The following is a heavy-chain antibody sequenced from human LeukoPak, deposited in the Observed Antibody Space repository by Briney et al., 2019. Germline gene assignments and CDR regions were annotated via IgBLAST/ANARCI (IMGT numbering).Heavy chain of an antibody. CDR3: ARVGSGWYSASFDY. Sequence: GGSLRLSCAASGFTFSSYSMNWVRQAPGKGLEWVSSISSSSSYIYYADSVKGRFTISRDNAKNSLYLQMIGLRAEDTAVYYCARVGSGWYSASFDYWGQGTLVTVSS. D-gene: IGHD6-19*01. CDR2: ISSSSSYI. V-gene: IGHV3-21*01. CDR1: GFTFSSYS. J-gene: IGHJ4*02.